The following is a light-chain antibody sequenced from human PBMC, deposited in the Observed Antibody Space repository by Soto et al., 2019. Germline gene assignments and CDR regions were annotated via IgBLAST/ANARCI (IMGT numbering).Light chain of an antibody. J-gene: IGKJ4*01. Sequence: IVMTQSPGTLSVSPGEGATLSCWASQSISSNLAWFQQKPGQAPRLLIYGASIRATGIPARCSGSESGTEFTLTISSLESEDFAVCYCQQYRQGPITFGGGTKVEIK. CDR2: GAS. V-gene: IGKV3-15*01. CDR1: QSISSN. CDR3: QQYRQGPIT.